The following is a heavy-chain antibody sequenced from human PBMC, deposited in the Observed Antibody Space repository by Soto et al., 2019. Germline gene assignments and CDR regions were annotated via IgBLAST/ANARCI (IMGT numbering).Heavy chain of an antibody. J-gene: IGHJ5*02. D-gene: IGHD3-9*01. CDR2: IVVGSGNT. Sequence: SVKVSCKASGFTFTSSAMQWVRQARGQRLEWIGWIVVGSGNTNYAQKFQERVTITRDMSTSTAYMELSSLRSEDTAVYYCAAAPYYDIGFTWFDPWGQGTLVTVSS. V-gene: IGHV1-58*02. CDR1: GFTFTSSA. CDR3: AAAPYYDIGFTWFDP.